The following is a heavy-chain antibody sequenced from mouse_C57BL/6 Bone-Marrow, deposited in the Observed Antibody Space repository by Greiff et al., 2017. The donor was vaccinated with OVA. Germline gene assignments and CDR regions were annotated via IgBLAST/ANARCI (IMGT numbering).Heavy chain of an antibody. CDR2: IDPENGDT. V-gene: IGHV14-4*01. Sequence: VQLKESGAELVRPGASVKLSCTASGFNIKDDYMHWVKQRPEQGLEWIGWIDPENGDTEYASKFQGKATITADTSSNTAYLQLSSRTSDDTAVYYCTTELTVDYWGQGTTLTVSS. J-gene: IGHJ2*01. CDR1: GFNIKDDY. CDR3: TTELTVDY. D-gene: IGHD4-1*01.